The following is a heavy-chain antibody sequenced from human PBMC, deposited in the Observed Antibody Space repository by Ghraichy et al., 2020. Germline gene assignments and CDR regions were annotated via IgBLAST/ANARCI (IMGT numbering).Heavy chain of an antibody. CDR2: INHSGST. J-gene: IGHJ4*02. V-gene: IGHV4-34*01. D-gene: IGHD3-10*01. CDR1: GGSFSGYY. Sequence: SETLSLTCAVYGGSFSGYYWSWIRQPPGKGLEWIGEINHSGSTNYNPSLKSRVTISVDTSKNQFSLKLSSVTAADTAVYYCARASGQRRSDGNFDYWGQGTLVTVSS. CDR3: ARASGQRRSDGNFDY.